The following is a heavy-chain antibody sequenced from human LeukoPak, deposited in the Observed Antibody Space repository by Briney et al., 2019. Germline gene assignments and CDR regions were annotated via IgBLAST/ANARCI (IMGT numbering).Heavy chain of an antibody. D-gene: IGHD1-1*01. CDR2: FFYSGSP. Sequence: SETLSLTCTVSGGSISSSYWSWIRQSPGKGLEWIGNFFYSGSPNYNPPLKSRVTISVDTSKNQFSLKLTSVTAADTAVYYCARGGTGKANWFDPWGQGSLVTVSS. V-gene: IGHV4-59*01. J-gene: IGHJ5*02. CDR1: GGSISSSY. CDR3: ARGGTGKANWFDP.